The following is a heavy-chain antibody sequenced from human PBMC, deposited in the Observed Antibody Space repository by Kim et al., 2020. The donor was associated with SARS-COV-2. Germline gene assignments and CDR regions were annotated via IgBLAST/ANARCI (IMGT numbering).Heavy chain of an antibody. J-gene: IGHJ5*02. D-gene: IGHD6-6*01. CDR2: CST. V-gene: IGHV3-23*01. Sequence: CSTYCADCVKGRFTSSRDNSKSTLELQMNSLRAENTAVYYCAKSKQLASWGQGTLVTVSS. CDR3: AKSKQLAS.